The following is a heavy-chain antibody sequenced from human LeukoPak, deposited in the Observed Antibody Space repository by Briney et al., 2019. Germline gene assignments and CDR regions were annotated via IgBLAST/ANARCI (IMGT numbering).Heavy chain of an antibody. V-gene: IGHV3-23*01. D-gene: IGHD5-12*01. J-gene: IGHJ4*02. CDR1: GFTFSSYA. CDR2: ISGSGGST. CDR3: AKDQAGIVATPSDY. Sequence: PGRSLRLSCAASGFTFSSYAMSWVRQAPGKGLEWVSAISGSGGSTYYADSVKGRFTISRDNSKNTLYLQMNSLRAEDTAVYYCAKDQAGIVATPSDYWGQGTLVTVSS.